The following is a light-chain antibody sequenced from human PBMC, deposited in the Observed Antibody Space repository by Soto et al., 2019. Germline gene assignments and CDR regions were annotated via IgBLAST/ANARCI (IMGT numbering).Light chain of an antibody. CDR2: DAS. J-gene: IGKJ1*01. Sequence: EIVLTQSPATLSLSPGERATLSCRARQSVSSSYLAWYQQKPGQAPRLLIYDASSRATGIPDRFSGSGSGTDFTLTISRLEPEDFAVYYCQQYSRSPPTFGQGTKVDIK. CDR3: QQYSRSPPT. CDR1: QSVSSSY. V-gene: IGKV3-20*01.